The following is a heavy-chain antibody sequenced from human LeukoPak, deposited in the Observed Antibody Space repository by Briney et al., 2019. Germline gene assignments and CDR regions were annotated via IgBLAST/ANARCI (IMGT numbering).Heavy chain of an antibody. CDR2: INPNSGGT. J-gene: IGHJ6*03. Sequence: ASVKVSCKASGYTFTGYYMHWVRQAPGQGLEWMGWINPNSGGTNYAQKFQGRVTMARATSISTDYMELSRLRSDDTAVYYCARGSGGSKRSYYMDVWGKGTTVTVSS. V-gene: IGHV1-2*02. D-gene: IGHD3-10*01. CDR3: ARGSGGSKRSYYMDV. CDR1: GYTFTGYY.